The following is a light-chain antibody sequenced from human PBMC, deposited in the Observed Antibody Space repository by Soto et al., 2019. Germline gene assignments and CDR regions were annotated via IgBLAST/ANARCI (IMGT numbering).Light chain of an antibody. CDR2: SNN. CDR1: SSNIGSNT. Sequence: QSVLTQPPSASGTPGQSVTISCSGSSSNIGSNTVNWYQQLPGTAPKLLIYSNNQRPSGFPDRFSGSKSGTSASLAISGLQSEDEADYYCAAWDDSLNGSYVFGTGTKVTVL. V-gene: IGLV1-44*01. CDR3: AAWDDSLNGSYV. J-gene: IGLJ1*01.